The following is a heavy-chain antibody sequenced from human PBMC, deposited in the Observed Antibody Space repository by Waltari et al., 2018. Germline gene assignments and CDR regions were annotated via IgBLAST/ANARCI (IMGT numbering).Heavy chain of an antibody. Sequence: QVQLQQWGAGLLKPSETLSLTCAVHGAFFSVNYWSWIRQTPGRGLEWIGEINHSGNTNYNPAVRSRVTMSVGPSKNQGALSVRSVTAADTAVYCCARLFTEAAKFGWYYLDYWGQGTLVTVSS. CDR2: INHSGNT. J-gene: IGHJ4*02. D-gene: IGHD3-10*01. CDR1: GAFFSVNY. V-gene: IGHV4-34*01. CDR3: ARLFTEAAKFGWYYLDY.